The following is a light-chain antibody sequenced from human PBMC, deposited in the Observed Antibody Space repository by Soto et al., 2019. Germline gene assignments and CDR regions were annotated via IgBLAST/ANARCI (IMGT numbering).Light chain of an antibody. V-gene: IGKV3-15*01. Sequence: EIVMTQSPATLSVSPGERATLSCRASQSVSSNLAWYQRKPGQAPRLLIYGASTRATGIPARFSGSGSGTEFTLTISSLQSEDFAVYYCQQYNNWPTTFSQGTKVEIK. CDR3: QQYNNWPTT. J-gene: IGKJ1*01. CDR1: QSVSSN. CDR2: GAS.